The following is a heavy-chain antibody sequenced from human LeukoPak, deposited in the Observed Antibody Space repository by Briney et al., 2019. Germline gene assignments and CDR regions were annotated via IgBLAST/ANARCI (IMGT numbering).Heavy chain of an antibody. V-gene: IGHV1-2*02. J-gene: IGHJ4*02. D-gene: IGHD4-11*01. Sequence: ASVKVSCKASGYTFTGYYMHWVRQAPGQGLEWIGWINPNSGGTNYAQKFQGRVTMTRDTSISTAYMELSRLRSDDTAVYYCARVSYGNYDEGPIGGFDYWGQGTLVTVSS. CDR1: GYTFTGYY. CDR3: ARVSYGNYDEGPIGGFDY. CDR2: INPNSGGT.